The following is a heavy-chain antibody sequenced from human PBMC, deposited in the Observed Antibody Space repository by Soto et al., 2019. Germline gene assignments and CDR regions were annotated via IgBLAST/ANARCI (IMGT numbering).Heavy chain of an antibody. Sequence: PGESLKISCNGSGYSFTIYWIGWVRQMPGKGLEWMGIIYPGDSDTRYSPSFQGQVTISADKSISTAYLQWSSLKASDTAMYYCARDTYYYGSGSDDAFDIWGQGTMVTVSS. D-gene: IGHD3-10*01. CDR2: IYPGDSDT. J-gene: IGHJ3*02. CDR1: GYSFTIYW. V-gene: IGHV5-51*01. CDR3: ARDTYYYGSGSDDAFDI.